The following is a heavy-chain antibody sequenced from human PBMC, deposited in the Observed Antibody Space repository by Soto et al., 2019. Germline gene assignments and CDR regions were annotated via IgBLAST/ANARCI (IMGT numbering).Heavy chain of an antibody. D-gene: IGHD3-10*01. CDR2: IYYSGST. J-gene: IGHJ4*02. CDR3: TRQGYYGSADY. Sequence: QVQLQESGPGLVKPSETLCLTCTLSGGSISSYYWNWIRQPPGKGLEWIGYIYYSGSTNYNPSLKSRVTISVDTSRTQSSLTLSSVTAAETAVYYCTRQGYYGSADYWGQGTLVTVSS. CDR1: GGSISSYY. V-gene: IGHV4-59*08.